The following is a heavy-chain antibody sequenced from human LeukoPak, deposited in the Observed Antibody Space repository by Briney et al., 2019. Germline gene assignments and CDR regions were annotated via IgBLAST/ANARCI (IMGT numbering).Heavy chain of an antibody. V-gene: IGHV4-31*03. Sequence: PSETLSLTCTVSGGSISSGGYYWSWIRQHPGKGLEWIGYIYYNGSTYYNPSLKSRVTISVDTSKNQFSLKLSSVTAADTAVYYCARGRGDYVWGSYRPNWFDPWGQGTLVTVSS. J-gene: IGHJ5*02. CDR2: IYYNGST. D-gene: IGHD3-16*02. CDR3: ARGRGDYVWGSYRPNWFDP. CDR1: GGSISSGGYY.